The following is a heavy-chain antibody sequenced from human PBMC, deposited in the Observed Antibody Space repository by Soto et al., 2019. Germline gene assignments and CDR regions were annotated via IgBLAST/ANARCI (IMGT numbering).Heavy chain of an antibody. CDR1: GGSVSSGNYY. V-gene: IGHV4-61*01. Sequence: SETLSLTCTVSGGSVSSGNYYWNWIRQSPGKGLEWIGYMYYSGSTNYNPSLKSRVTMSVDTSKNQFSLKLRSVIVADTAVYHCARFVRSCSGTTCYARADVWGQGTTVTVSS. CDR2: MYYSGST. D-gene: IGHD2-2*01. CDR3: ARFVRSCSGTTCYARADV. J-gene: IGHJ6*02.